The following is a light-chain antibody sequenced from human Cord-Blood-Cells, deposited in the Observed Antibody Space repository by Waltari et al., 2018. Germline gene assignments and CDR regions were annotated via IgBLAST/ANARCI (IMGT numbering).Light chain of an antibody. CDR1: QSISSY. J-gene: IGKJ4*01. Sequence: DLQMTPAPSPLSASVGDSVTITCRASQSISSYLNWYQQKPGKAPKLLIYAASSLQSGVPSRFSGSGSGTDCTLTISSLQPEDFATYYCQQSYSTPLTFGGGTKVEIK. V-gene: IGKV1-39*01. CDR3: QQSYSTPLT. CDR2: AAS.